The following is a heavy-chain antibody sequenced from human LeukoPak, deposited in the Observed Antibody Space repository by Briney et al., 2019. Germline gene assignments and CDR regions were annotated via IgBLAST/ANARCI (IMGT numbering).Heavy chain of an antibody. J-gene: IGHJ4*02. D-gene: IGHD3-22*01. CDR1: GGSISSYY. CDR3: ARQYSDDSSGYYFAY. CDR2: IYYSGST. V-gene: IGHV4-59*08. Sequence: PSETLSLTCTVSGGSISSYYWSWVRQPPGKGLEWIGYIYYSGSTNYTPSLKSRVTISVDTSKNQFSLKLSSVTAADTAVYYCARQYSDDSSGYYFAYWGQGTLVTVSS.